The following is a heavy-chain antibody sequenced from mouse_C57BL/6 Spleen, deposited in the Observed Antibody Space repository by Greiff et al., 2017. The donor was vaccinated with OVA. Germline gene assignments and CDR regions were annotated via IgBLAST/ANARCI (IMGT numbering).Heavy chain of an antibody. D-gene: IGHD2-4*01. Sequence: DVKLVESGGGLVKPGGSLKLSCAASGFTFSSYAMSWVRQTPEKRLEWVATISDGGSYTYYPDNVKGRFTISRDNAKNNLYLQMSHLKSEDTAMYYWARDRDYDWYFDVWGTGTTVTVSS. CDR3: ARDRDYDWYFDV. J-gene: IGHJ1*03. CDR1: GFTFSSYA. V-gene: IGHV5-4*01. CDR2: ISDGGSYT.